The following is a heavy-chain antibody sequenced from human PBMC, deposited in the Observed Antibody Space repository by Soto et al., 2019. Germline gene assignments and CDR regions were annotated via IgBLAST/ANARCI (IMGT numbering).Heavy chain of an antibody. D-gene: IGHD1-26*01. CDR2: IYTSGST. J-gene: IGHJ5*02. CDR1: GGSINSYY. V-gene: IGHV4-4*07. CDR3: ARGIYSKVGATIWFDP. Sequence: SETLSLTCTVSGGSINSYYWSWTRQPAGKGLEWIGRIYTSGSTNYNPSLKSRVTMSVDTSKNRSSLKLSSVTAADTAVYYCARGIYSKVGATIWFDPWGQGALVTVSS.